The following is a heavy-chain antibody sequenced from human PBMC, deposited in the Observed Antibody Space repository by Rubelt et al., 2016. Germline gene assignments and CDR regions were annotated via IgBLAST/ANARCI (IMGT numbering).Heavy chain of an antibody. CDR2: INHSGST. Sequence: QVQLQQWGAGLLKPSETLSLTCAVYGGSFSGYYWSWIRQPPGKGLEWIGEINHSGSTNYNPSLKSRVTISVDTSKNQFSLKLSSVTAADTAVYYCARATGPRRHLDYWGQGTLVTVSS. J-gene: IGHJ4*02. V-gene: IGHV4-34*01. CDR1: GGSFSGYY. CDR3: ARATGPRRHLDY. D-gene: IGHD4-17*01.